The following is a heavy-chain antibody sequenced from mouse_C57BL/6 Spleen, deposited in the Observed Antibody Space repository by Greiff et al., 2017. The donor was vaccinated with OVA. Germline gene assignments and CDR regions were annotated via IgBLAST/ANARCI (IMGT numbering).Heavy chain of an antibody. Sequence: QVQLQQPGAELVRPGPSVKLSCKASGYTFTSYWMHWVKQRPGQGLEWIGVIDPSDSYTNYNQKFKGKATLTVDTSSSTAYMQLSSLTSEDSAVYYCARYDGYYDAMDYWGQGTSVTVSS. D-gene: IGHD2-2*01. CDR3: ARYDGYYDAMDY. CDR2: IDPSDSYT. CDR1: GYTFTSYW. J-gene: IGHJ4*01. V-gene: IGHV1-59*01.